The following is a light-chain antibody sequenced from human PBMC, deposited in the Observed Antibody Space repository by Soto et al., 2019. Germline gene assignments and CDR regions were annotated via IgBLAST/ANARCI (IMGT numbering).Light chain of an antibody. CDR3: SSYTSSDTLYV. J-gene: IGLJ1*01. V-gene: IGLV2-14*01. CDR1: RSDVGAYNY. Sequence: QSALTQPASVSGSPGQSITISCTGTRSDVGAYNYVSWYQRHPGKGPKLLIYDVNSRPSGVSPRFSGSKFGNTASLTISGLXXXDXXDYFCSSYTSSDTLYVFGSGTKLTVL. CDR2: DVN.